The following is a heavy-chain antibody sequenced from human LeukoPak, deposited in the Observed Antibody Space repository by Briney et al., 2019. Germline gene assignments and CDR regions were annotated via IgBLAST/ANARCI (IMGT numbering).Heavy chain of an antibody. CDR3: ARHLPVAGYPYFDY. V-gene: IGHV4-4*07. Sequence: PSETLSLTCTVSGGSITSYYWSWIRQPAGKGLEWIGRIYSNENTNYNPSLKSRLTISLHTSKNQFSLNLSSVTAADTAVYYCARHLPVAGYPYFDYWGQGALVTVSS. J-gene: IGHJ4*02. CDR2: IYSNENT. CDR1: GGSITSYY. D-gene: IGHD6-19*01.